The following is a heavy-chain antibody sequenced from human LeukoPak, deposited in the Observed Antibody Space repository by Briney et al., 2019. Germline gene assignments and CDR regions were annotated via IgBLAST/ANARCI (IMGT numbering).Heavy chain of an antibody. Sequence: SGGSLRLSCAASGFTFSSYSMNWVRQAPGKGLEWVSSISSSSSYIYYADSVKGRFTISRDNAKNSLYLQMNSLRAEDTAVYYCARDKVAHFDYWGRGTLVTVSS. CDR2: ISSSSSYI. V-gene: IGHV3-21*01. D-gene: IGHD2-15*01. CDR1: GFTFSSYS. CDR3: ARDKVAHFDY. J-gene: IGHJ4*02.